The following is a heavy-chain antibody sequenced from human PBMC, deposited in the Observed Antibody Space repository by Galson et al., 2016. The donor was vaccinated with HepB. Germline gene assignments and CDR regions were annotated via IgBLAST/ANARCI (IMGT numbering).Heavy chain of an antibody. J-gene: IGHJ4*02. CDR1: GFTFTSSA. D-gene: IGHD6-19*01. CDR3: AAAEERSGWYSPYYFDYWGQGDY. CDR2: IVVVSGNT. Sequence: SVKVSCKASGFTFTSSAVQWVRQARGQRLEWIGWIVVVSGNTNYAQKFQERVTITRDMSTSTAYMELSSLRSEDTAVYYCAAAEERSGWYSPYYFDYWGQGDYWGQGTRVTVSS. V-gene: IGHV1-58*01.